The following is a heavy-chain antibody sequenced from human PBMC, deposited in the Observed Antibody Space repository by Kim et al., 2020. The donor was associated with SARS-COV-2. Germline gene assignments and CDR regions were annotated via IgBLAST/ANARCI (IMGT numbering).Heavy chain of an antibody. Sequence: FQGRVTITADKSTSTAYMELSSLRSEDTAVYYCARGGRRYYDSSGYNFDYWGQGTLVTVSS. CDR3: ARGGRRYYDSSGYNFDY. V-gene: IGHV1-69*04. J-gene: IGHJ4*02. D-gene: IGHD3-22*01.